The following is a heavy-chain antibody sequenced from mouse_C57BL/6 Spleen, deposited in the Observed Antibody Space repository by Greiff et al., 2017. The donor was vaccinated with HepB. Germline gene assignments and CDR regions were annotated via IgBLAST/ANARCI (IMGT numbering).Heavy chain of an antibody. CDR1: GYTFTSYW. CDR3: ARRGYDYAFDY. D-gene: IGHD2-4*01. J-gene: IGHJ2*01. V-gene: IGHV1-50*01. CDR2: IDPSDSYT. Sequence: QLQQPGAELVKPGASVKLSCKASGYTFTSYWMQWVKQRPGQGLEWIGEIDPSDSYTNYNQKFKGKATLTVDTSSSTAYMQLSSLTSEDSAVYYCARRGYDYAFDYWGQGTTLTVSS.